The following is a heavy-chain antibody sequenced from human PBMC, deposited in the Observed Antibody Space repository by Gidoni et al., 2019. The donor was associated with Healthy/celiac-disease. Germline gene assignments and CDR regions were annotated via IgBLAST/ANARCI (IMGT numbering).Heavy chain of an antibody. CDR3: ARGGSWLGDFDY. J-gene: IGHJ4*02. Sequence: EVQLVESGGGLVQPGGSLRLSCAASGFTFSSYDMHWVRQATGKGLEWVSAIGTAGDTYYPGSVKGRFTISRENAKNSLYLQMNSLRAGDTAVYYCARGGSWLGDFDYWGQGTLVTVSS. CDR2: IGTAGDT. D-gene: IGHD6-19*01. CDR1: GFTFSSYD. V-gene: IGHV3-13*04.